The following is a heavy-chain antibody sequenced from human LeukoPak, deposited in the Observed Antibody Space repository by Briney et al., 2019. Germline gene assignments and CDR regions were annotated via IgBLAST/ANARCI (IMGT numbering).Heavy chain of an antibody. V-gene: IGHV1-8*01. D-gene: IGHD3-10*01. CDR1: GYIFNNYD. CDR2: INPRGGNA. CDR3: ARVAMVRGVVSYKFGMDV. J-gene: IGHJ6*02. Sequence: GASVKVSFTASGYIFNNYDLNWVRQAPGQGLEWMGWINPRGGNAGSAQSVQGRITMTMDISITTAYMELTSMRSDDTAIYYCARVAMVRGVVSYKFGMDVWGQGTTVIVSS.